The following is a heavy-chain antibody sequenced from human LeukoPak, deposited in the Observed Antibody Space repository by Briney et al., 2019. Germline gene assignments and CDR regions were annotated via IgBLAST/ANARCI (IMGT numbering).Heavy chain of an antibody. CDR2: FDPEDGET. V-gene: IGHV1-24*01. D-gene: IGHD3-22*01. CDR1: GYTLTELS. Sequence: ASVKVSCKVSGYTLTELSMHWVRQAPGKGLEWMGGFDPEDGETIYAQKFQGRVTMTEDTSTDTAYMELSSLRSEDTAAYYCATVSYYDSSGYLTPCDYWGQGTLVTVSS. CDR3: ATVSYYDSSGYLTPCDY. J-gene: IGHJ4*02.